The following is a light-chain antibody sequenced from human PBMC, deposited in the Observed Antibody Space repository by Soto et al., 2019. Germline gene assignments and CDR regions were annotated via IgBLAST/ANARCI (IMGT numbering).Light chain of an antibody. CDR3: QQRTYWQVT. CDR1: RSVSSGY. CDR2: CAS. V-gene: IGKV3D-20*02. Sequence: VSAESTGALSLTPGGRDSLSCGARRSVSSGYLAWGQQKPGQAPRLLIYCASSSATGSPARFSGSGSRTDFTLTISSLEPEPFALHYCQQRTYWQVTPGQ. J-gene: IGKJ5*01.